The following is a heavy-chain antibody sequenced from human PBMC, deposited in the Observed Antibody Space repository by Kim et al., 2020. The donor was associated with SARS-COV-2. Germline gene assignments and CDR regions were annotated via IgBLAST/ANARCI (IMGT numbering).Heavy chain of an antibody. CDR1: GYTFTSYG. CDR2: ISAYNGNT. D-gene: IGHD3-10*01. J-gene: IGHJ6*02. CDR3: ARDPLYGSGSYYPFDQSEYGMDV. V-gene: IGHV1-18*01. Sequence: ASVKVSCKASGYTFTSYGISWVRQAPGQGLEWMGWISAYNGNTNYAQKLQGRVTMTTDTSTSTAYMELRSLRSDDTAVYYCARDPLYGSGSYYPFDQSEYGMDVWGQGTTVTVSS.